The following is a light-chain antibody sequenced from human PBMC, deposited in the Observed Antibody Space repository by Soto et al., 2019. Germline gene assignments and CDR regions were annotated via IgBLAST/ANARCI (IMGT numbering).Light chain of an antibody. CDR3: MQGTHWPRT. Sequence: DVVMTQSPLSLPVTLGQPASISCRSGQSLVFSDGNTYLNWFHQRPGQSPRRLIYKVSYRDSGVPDRFSASGSGTDFTLKISRVEAEDVGVYYCMQGTHWPRTFGQGTKVEIK. J-gene: IGKJ1*01. CDR1: QSLVFSDGNTY. V-gene: IGKV2-30*01. CDR2: KVS.